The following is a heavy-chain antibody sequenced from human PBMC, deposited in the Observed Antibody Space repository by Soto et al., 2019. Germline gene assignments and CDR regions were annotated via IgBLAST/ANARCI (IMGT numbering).Heavy chain of an antibody. V-gene: IGHV3-48*01. J-gene: IGHJ3*02. CDR3: ARSWDYDLSAFDS. D-gene: IGHD3-3*01. CDR2: ISSSSSTI. Sequence: PGGSLRLSCAASGFTFSSYSMNWVRQAPGKGLEWVSYISSSSSTIYYADSVKGRFTISRDNAKNSLYLQMNSLRAEDTAVYYCARSWDYDLSAFDSWGQGIMVTVAS. CDR1: GFTFSSYS.